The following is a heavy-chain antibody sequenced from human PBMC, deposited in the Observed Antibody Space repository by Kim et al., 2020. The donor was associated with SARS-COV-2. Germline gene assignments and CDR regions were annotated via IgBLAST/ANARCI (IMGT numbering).Heavy chain of an antibody. D-gene: IGHD6-6*01. CDR3: ARDRLGQYSSSPPFDY. J-gene: IGHJ4*02. V-gene: IGHV1-18*04. CDR1: GYTFTNYG. Sequence: ASVKVSCKASGYTFTNYGIGWLRQAPGQGLEWMGWISAYNGNTNYARELQGRVTMTTDTSTSTAYMELRNLRSDDTAVYYCARDRLGQYSSSPPFDYWGQGTLVTVSS. CDR2: ISAYNGNT.